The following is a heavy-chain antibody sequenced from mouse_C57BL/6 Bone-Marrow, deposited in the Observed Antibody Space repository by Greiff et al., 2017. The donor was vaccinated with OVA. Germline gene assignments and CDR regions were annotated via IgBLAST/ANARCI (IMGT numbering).Heavy chain of an antibody. V-gene: IGHV5-6*01. CDR2: ISSGGSYT. CDR1: GFTFSSYG. J-gene: IGHJ2*01. CDR3: AREVLN. Sequence: DVQLVESGGDLVKPGGSLKLSCAASGFTFSSYGMSWVRQTPDKRLEWVATISSGGSYTYYPDSVKGRFTISRDNAKNTLYLQMSSLKSEDTAMYYCAREVLNWGQGTTLTVSS.